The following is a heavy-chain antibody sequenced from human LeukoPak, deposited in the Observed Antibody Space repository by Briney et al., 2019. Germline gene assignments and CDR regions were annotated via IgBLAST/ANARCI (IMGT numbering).Heavy chain of an antibody. V-gene: IGHV4-34*01. Sequence: SETLSLTCAVYGGSFSGYYWSWIRQPPGKGLEWIGEINHSGSTNYNPSLKSRVTMSVDTSKNQFSLKLSSVTAADTAVYYCAREGVDSGFYDSSGYYPRYYYYMDVWGKGTTVTISS. CDR3: AREGVDSGFYDSSGYYPRYYYYMDV. CDR1: GGSFSGYY. CDR2: INHSGST. D-gene: IGHD3-22*01. J-gene: IGHJ6*03.